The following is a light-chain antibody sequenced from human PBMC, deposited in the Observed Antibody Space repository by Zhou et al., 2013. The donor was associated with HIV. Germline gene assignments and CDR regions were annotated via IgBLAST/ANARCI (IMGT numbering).Light chain of an antibody. CDR3: QQYGSSPMYT. J-gene: IGKJ2*01. Sequence: EIVLTQSPGTLSLSPGERATLSCRASQSVSSTYLAWYQQKPGQAPKLLIYGASIRATGIPDRFSGSGSGTDFTLTISRLEPGDFAVYYCQQYGSSPMYTFGLGDQAGDQT. CDR1: QSVSSTY. CDR2: GAS. V-gene: IGKV3-20*01.